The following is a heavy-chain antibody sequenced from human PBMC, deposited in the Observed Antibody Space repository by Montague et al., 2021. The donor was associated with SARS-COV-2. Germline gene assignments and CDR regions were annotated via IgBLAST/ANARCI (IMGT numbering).Heavy chain of an antibody. D-gene: IGHD1-26*01. J-gene: IGHJ5*02. Sequence: SETLSLTCAVSGGCISSGTWWTWVRQPPGKGLEWIGEISHSGGTNYNPSLKSRVTISVDKSKNQFSLNLNSVTAADTAVYYCARLSSDIGGYFWFDPWGQGTLVSVSS. V-gene: IGHV4-4*02. CDR2: ISHSGGT. CDR1: GGCISSGTW. CDR3: ARLSSDIGGYFWFDP.